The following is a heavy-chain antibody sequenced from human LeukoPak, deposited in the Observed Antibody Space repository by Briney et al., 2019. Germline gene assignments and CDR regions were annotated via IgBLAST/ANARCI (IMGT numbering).Heavy chain of an antibody. J-gene: IGHJ6*02. Sequence: SETLSLTCGVSGGSISSSNWWSWVRQPPGKGLEWIGEIYHSGSTNYNPSLKSRVTISVDKSKNQFSLKLSSVTAADTAVYYCARDGGHCSSTSCYKATYYGMDVWGQGTTVTVSS. CDR1: GGSISSSNW. V-gene: IGHV4-4*02. CDR3: ARDGGHCSSTSCYKATYYGMDV. CDR2: IYHSGST. D-gene: IGHD2-2*02.